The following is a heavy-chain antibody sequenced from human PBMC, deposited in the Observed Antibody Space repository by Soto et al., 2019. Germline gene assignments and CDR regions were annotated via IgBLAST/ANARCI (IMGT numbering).Heavy chain of an antibody. CDR3: AKDLTDSSGYYLDDAFDI. V-gene: IGHV3-23*01. CDR1: GFTFSSYA. D-gene: IGHD3-22*01. CDR2: ISGSGGST. Sequence: GGSLRLSCAASGFTFSSYAMSWVRQAPGKGLEWVSAISGSGGSTYYADSVKGRFTISRDNSKNTLYLQMNSLRAEDTAVYYCAKDLTDSSGYYLDDAFDIWGQGTMVTVSS. J-gene: IGHJ3*02.